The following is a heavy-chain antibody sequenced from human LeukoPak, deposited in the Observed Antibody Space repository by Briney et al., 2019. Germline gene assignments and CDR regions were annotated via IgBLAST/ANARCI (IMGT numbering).Heavy chain of an antibody. CDR3: ARQRGYNYGYNDY. CDR1: GFTFSKYW. CDR2: ISSSGSAI. V-gene: IGHV3-11*01. J-gene: IGHJ4*02. Sequence: GGSLRLSCAASGFTFSKYWMNWVRQAPGKGLEWVSHISSSGSAIYYADSVKGRFTISRDNANNSLYLQMNSLRAEDTAVYYCARQRGYNYGYNDYWGQGTLVTVSS. D-gene: IGHD5-18*01.